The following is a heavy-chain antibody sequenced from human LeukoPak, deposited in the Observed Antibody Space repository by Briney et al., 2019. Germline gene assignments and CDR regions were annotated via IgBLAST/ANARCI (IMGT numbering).Heavy chain of an antibody. CDR2: ISGSGGST. Sequence: GGSLRLSCEVSGFSFGDYWMTWVRQAPGRGPEWVSAISGSGGSTYYADSVKGRFTISRDNSKNTLYLQMNSLRAEDTAVYYCAKTYYSGSGSYYNNDAFDIWGQGTMVTVSS. V-gene: IGHV3-23*01. CDR3: AKTYYSGSGSYYNNDAFDI. D-gene: IGHD3-10*01. J-gene: IGHJ3*02. CDR1: GFSFGDYW.